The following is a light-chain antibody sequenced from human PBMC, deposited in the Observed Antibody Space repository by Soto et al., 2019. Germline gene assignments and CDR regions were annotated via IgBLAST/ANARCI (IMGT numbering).Light chain of an antibody. CDR3: QQAYITPYT. J-gene: IGKJ2*01. CDR2: AAS. Sequence: DIQVTQSPASLSASVGDRVTITCRTSQGFNTYLNWYQQKSGEAPRLLIAASDLESGVPSRFSGSGSGTDFTLTISGLRPEDFATYYCQQAYITPYTFGQGTKLEI. CDR1: QGFNTY. V-gene: IGKV1-39*01.